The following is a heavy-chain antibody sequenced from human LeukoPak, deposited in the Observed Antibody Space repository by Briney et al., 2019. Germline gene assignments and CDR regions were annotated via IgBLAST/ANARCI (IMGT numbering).Heavy chain of an antibody. D-gene: IGHD1-14*01. V-gene: IGHV3-30*02. CDR2: IRYDGSYT. CDR3: AKATGYLL. CDR1: GFTFSSYD. J-gene: IGHJ4*02. Sequence: HPGGSLRLSCEASGFTFSSYDMHWVRQAPGKGLEWVAFIRYDGSYTYYADSVKGRFTISRANSENTLYLQMNNLRAEDTAVYYCAKATGYLLWGQGTLVTVSS.